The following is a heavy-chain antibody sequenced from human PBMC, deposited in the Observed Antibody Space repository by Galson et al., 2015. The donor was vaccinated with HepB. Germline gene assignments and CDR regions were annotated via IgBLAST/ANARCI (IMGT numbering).Heavy chain of an antibody. CDR1: GFTFSSYS. V-gene: IGHV3-48*04. CDR3: GLTYYYDSSGFYDY. CDR2: ISSSSSTI. Sequence: SLRLSCAASGFTFSSYSMNWVRQAPGKGLEWVSYISSSSSTIYYADSVKGRFTISRDNAKNSLYLQMNSLRAEDTAVYYCGLTYYYDSSGFYDYWGQGTLVTVSS. D-gene: IGHD3-22*01. J-gene: IGHJ4*02.